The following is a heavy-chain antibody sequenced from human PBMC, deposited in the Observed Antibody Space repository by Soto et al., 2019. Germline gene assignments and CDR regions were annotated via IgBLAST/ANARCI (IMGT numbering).Heavy chain of an antibody. D-gene: IGHD3-9*01. CDR1: GFTFDDYA. V-gene: IGHV3-9*01. J-gene: IGHJ4*02. CDR2: ISWNSGSI. Sequence: EVQLVESGGGLVQPGRSLRLSCAASGFTFDDYAMHWVRQAPGKGLEWVSGISWNSGSIGYADSVKGRFTISRDNAKNSLYLQMNSLRAEDTALYYCAKASYDLLTDQTFDYWGQGTLVTVSA. CDR3: AKASYDLLTDQTFDY.